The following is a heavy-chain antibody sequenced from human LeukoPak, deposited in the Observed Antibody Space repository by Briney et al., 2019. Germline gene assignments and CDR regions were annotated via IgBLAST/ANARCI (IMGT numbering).Heavy chain of an antibody. V-gene: IGHV4-34*01. CDR2: INHSGST. CDR3: ARAKSITGTNATEYYFDY. J-gene: IGHJ4*02. Sequence: SGTLSLTCAVYGGSFSGYYWSWIRQPPGKGLEWIGEINHSGSTNYNPSLKSRVTISVDTSKNQFSLKLSSVTAADTAVYYCARAKSITGTNATEYYFDYWGQGSLVTVSS. CDR1: GGSFSGYY. D-gene: IGHD1/OR15-1a*01.